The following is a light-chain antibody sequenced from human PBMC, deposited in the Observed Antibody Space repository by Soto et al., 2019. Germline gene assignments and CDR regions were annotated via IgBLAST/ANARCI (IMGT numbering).Light chain of an antibody. Sequence: DIQMTQSPSTLSASVGDRVTITCRASQSISSWLAWYQQKPGKAPKLLIYKASTLESGVPSRFSGSGSGTEFTLTISSLQPDDFATYYCQHWTFGQGTKVEFK. CDR2: KAS. J-gene: IGKJ1*01. CDR3: QHWT. CDR1: QSISSW. V-gene: IGKV1-5*03.